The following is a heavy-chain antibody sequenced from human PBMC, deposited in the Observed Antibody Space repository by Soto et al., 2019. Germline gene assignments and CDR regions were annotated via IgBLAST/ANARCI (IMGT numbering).Heavy chain of an antibody. J-gene: IGHJ3*02. Sequence: ASVKVSCKASGYTFTSYVMHWVRQAPGQRLEWMGWINAGNGNTKYSQKFQGRVTITRDTSASTAYMEVSSLRSEDTAVYYCARELGRRRWLQPGAFDIWGQGTMFTVSS. CDR2: INAGNGNT. D-gene: IGHD5-18*01. CDR3: ARELGRRRWLQPGAFDI. V-gene: IGHV1-3*01. CDR1: GYTFTSYV.